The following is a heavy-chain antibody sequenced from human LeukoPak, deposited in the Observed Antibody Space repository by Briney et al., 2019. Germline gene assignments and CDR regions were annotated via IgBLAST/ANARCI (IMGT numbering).Heavy chain of an antibody. D-gene: IGHD3-22*01. J-gene: IGHJ4*02. Sequence: GGSLRLSCAASGFTFSSYGMHWVRQAPGKGLEWVAFIRYDGSNKYYADSVKGRFTISRDNSKNTLYLQMNSLRAEDTAVYYCAKEGSGYYEWSQDDYWGLGTLVTVSS. CDR3: AKEGSGYYEWSQDDY. CDR2: IRYDGSNK. V-gene: IGHV3-30*02. CDR1: GFTFSSYG.